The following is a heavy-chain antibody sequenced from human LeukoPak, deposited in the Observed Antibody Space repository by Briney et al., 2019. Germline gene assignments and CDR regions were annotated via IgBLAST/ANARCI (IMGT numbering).Heavy chain of an antibody. CDR2: IYYSGST. D-gene: IGHD3-22*01. Sequence: SETLSLTCTVSGYSISSGYYWSWIRQPPGKGLEWIGYIYYSGSTNYNPSLKSRVTISVDTSKNQFSLKLSSVTAADTAVYYCARSYDSSGPSVWNYWGQGTLVTVSS. V-gene: IGHV4-61*01. CDR3: ARSYDSSGPSVWNY. CDR1: GYSISSGYY. J-gene: IGHJ4*02.